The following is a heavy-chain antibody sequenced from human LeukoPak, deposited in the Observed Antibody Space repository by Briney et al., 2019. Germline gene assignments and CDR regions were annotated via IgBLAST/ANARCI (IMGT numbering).Heavy chain of an antibody. J-gene: IGHJ4*02. D-gene: IGHD3-10*01. Sequence: GGSLRLSCAASGFTFSSYWMSWVRQAPGKGLEWVANIKQDGSEKYYVDSVKGRFTISRDNAKNSLYLQMNSLRAEDTAVYYCAKDNRDYYIDYWGQGTLVTVSS. V-gene: IGHV3-7*01. CDR2: IKQDGSEK. CDR3: AKDNRDYYIDY. CDR1: GFTFSSYW.